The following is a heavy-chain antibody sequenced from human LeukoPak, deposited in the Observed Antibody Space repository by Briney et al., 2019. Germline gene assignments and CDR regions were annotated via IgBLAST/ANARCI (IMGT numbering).Heavy chain of an antibody. D-gene: IGHD2-2*01. CDR1: GFSFSNYA. Sequence: GGSLRLSCAASGFSFSNYAMSWVRQGPGKGLEWVSAIGGSIGSTFYTDSVKGWFTISRDNSKNTLSLQMNSLRVEDTAVYYCVKDFVVVPGLVNYFDYWGQGTLVTVSS. CDR3: VKDFVVVPGLVNYFDY. CDR2: IGGSIGST. J-gene: IGHJ4*02. V-gene: IGHV3-23*01.